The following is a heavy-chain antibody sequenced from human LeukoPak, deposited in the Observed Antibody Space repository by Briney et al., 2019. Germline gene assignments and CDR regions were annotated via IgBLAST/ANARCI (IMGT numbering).Heavy chain of an antibody. CDR2: IYYSGST. V-gene: IGHV4-59*01. CDR1: GGSISSYY. Sequence: SETLSLTCTVSGGSISSYYWSWIRQPPGKGLEWIGYIYYSGSTNYNPSLKSRVTISVDTSKNQFSLKLSSVTAADTAVYYCARAPWYYYYMDVWGKGTTVTISS. CDR3: ARAPWYYYYMDV. J-gene: IGHJ6*03.